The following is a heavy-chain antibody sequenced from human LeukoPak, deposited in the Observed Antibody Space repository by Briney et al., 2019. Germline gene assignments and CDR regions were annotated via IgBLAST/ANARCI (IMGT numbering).Heavy chain of an antibody. CDR3: ARARFGAPWYYFDY. CDR2: INHSGST. CDR1: GGSLTGYY. D-gene: IGHD3-10*01. Sequence: SETLSLTCAVYGGSLTGYYWSWVRQPPGKGLEWMGEINHSGSTNYNPSLKSRVTISVDTSKNQFSLKLSSVTAADTAVYYCARARFGAPWYYFDYWGQGTLVTVSS. V-gene: IGHV4-34*01. J-gene: IGHJ4*02.